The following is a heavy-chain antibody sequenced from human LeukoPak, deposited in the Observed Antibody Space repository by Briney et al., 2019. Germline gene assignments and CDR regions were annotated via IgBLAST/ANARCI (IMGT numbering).Heavy chain of an antibody. CDR2: IIPIFGTA. CDR3: ARDPHYYGSGKNYYFNY. D-gene: IGHD3-10*01. V-gene: IGHV1-69*06. J-gene: IGHJ4*02. Sequence: GASVMVSCKASGGTFSSYAISWVRRAPGQGLEWMGGIIPIFGTANYAQKFQGRVTITADKSTSTAYMELSSLRSEDTAVYYCARDPHYYGSGKNYYFNYWGQGTLVTVSS. CDR1: GGTFSSYA.